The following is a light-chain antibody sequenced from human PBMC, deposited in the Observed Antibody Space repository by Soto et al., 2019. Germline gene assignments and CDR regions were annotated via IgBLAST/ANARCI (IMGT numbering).Light chain of an antibody. Sequence: DIQMTQSPSTLSASVGGRVTITCRASQSISSWLAWYQQKPGKAPKLLIYDASSLESAVPSRFSGSGSGTEFTLTISSLQPDDFATYYCHQYNSYWTFGKGTKVDIK. CDR2: DAS. CDR3: HQYNSYWT. J-gene: IGKJ1*01. CDR1: QSISSW. V-gene: IGKV1-5*01.